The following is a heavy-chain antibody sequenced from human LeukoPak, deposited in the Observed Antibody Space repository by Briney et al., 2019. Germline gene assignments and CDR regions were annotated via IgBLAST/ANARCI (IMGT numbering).Heavy chain of an antibody. CDR2: ISGSGGST. J-gene: IGHJ4*02. D-gene: IGHD2-2*01. V-gene: IGHV3-23*01. CDR3: AKGVAAMGDH. CDR1: GFTFSSYA. Sequence: PGGSLRLSCAVSGFTFSSYAMSWVRQAPGKGLEWVSFISGSGGSTHYADSVKGRFTISRDNSKNTLYLQMNSLRVEDAAVYYCAKGVAAMGDHWGQGTLVTVSS.